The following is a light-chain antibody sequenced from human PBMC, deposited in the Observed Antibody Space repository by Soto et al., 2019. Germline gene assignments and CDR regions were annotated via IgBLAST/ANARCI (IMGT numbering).Light chain of an antibody. CDR3: SSYTSSSTLEGVHVV. J-gene: IGLJ2*01. Sequence: QSALTQPASVSGSPGQSITISCTGTSSDVGGYNYVSWYQQHPGKAPKLMIYDVSNRPSGVSNRFSGSKSGNTASLTISGLQAEDEADYYCSSYTSSSTLEGVHVVFGGGTKVTVL. CDR2: DVS. CDR1: SSDVGGYNY. V-gene: IGLV2-14*01.